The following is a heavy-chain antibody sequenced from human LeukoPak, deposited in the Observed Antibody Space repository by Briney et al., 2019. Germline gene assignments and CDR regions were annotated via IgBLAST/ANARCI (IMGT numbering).Heavy chain of an antibody. CDR3: ARDGSRGYGMDV. CDR2: INPNSGGT. CDR1: GYTFTGYY. Sequence: ASVKVSCKASGYTFTGYYMHWVRQAPGQGLEWMGWINPNSGGTNYAQKFRGRVTMTRDTSISTAYMELSRLRSDDTAVYYCARDGSRGYGMDVWGQGTTVTVSS. D-gene: IGHD3-3*01. J-gene: IGHJ6*02. V-gene: IGHV1-2*02.